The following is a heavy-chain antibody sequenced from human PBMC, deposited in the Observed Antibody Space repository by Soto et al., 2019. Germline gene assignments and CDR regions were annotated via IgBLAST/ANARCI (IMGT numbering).Heavy chain of an antibody. V-gene: IGHV4-31*03. D-gene: IGHD6-13*01. CDR1: GSSISSGGYY. CDR3: ARIPYSSSWYGFDY. J-gene: IGHJ4*02. CDR2: IYYSGST. Sequence: PSETLSLTCTVSGSSISSGGYYWSWIRQHPGKGLEWIGYIYYSGSTYYNPSLKSRVTISVDTSKNQFSLKLSSVTAADTAVYYCARIPYSSSWYGFDYWGQGTLVTVSS.